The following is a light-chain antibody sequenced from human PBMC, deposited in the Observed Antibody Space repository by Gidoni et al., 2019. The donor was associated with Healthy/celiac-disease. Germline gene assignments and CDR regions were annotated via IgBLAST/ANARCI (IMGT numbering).Light chain of an antibody. Sequence: QSALTHPASVSGSPGQSITIPCTGTSSDVGGYNYVSWYQQHPGKAPKLMVYDVSNRPSGVSNRCSGSKSGNTASLTISGLQAEDEADYYCSSYTSSSTRVFGGGTKLTVL. CDR2: DVS. CDR1: SSDVGGYNY. CDR3: SSYTSSSTRV. V-gene: IGLV2-14*03. J-gene: IGLJ3*02.